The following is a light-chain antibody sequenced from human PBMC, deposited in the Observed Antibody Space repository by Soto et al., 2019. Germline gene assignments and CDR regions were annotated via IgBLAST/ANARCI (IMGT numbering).Light chain of an antibody. CDR3: QQYNNWPPT. J-gene: IGKJ5*01. CDR2: GAS. V-gene: IGKV3-15*01. CDR1: QSVSSN. Sequence: EIVMTQSPATLSVSPGERATLSCRASQSVSSNLAWYQQKPGQAPMLLIYGASTRATGISARFSGSRSGTEFTLTISSLQSEDFAVYYCQQYNNWPPTFGQGTRLEIK.